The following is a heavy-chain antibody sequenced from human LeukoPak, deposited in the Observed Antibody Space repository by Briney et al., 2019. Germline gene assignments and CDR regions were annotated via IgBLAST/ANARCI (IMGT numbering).Heavy chain of an antibody. Sequence: GASVKVSCKASGYTFTSYGISWVRQAPGQGLEWMGWISAYNGNTNYAQKLQGRVTMTTDTSTSTAYMELRSLRSDDTAVYYCARDLSRRVVVPPFVYWGQGTLVTVSS. J-gene: IGHJ4*02. CDR2: ISAYNGNT. CDR1: GYTFTSYG. V-gene: IGHV1-18*01. CDR3: ARDLSRRVVVPPFVY. D-gene: IGHD3-22*01.